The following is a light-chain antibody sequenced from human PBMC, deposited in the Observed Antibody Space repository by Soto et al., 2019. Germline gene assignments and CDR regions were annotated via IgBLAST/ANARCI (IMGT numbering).Light chain of an antibody. V-gene: IGLV2-14*01. CDR2: EVS. CDR1: SSDVGEYDY. J-gene: IGLJ1*01. Sequence: QSVLTQPASVSGSPGQSITLSCTGTSSDVGEYDYVSWYQQHPGKVPKLMISEVSNRPSGVSNRFSGSKSGNTASLTISGLQAEDEADYYCSSYTSSSSRVFGTGTKVTVL. CDR3: SSYTSSSSRV.